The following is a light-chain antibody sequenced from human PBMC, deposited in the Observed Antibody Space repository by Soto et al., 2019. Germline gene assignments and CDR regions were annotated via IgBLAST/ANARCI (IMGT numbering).Light chain of an antibody. V-gene: IGKV3-11*01. CDR2: DAS. Sequence: DIGSTPSPATLSLSPGERASLSCRASQSVSSYLAWYQQKPGQAPRLLIYDASNRATGIPARFSGSGSGTDFTLTISSLEPEDFAVYYCQQRSNWPRTFGQGTRLEIK. CDR1: QSVSSY. CDR3: QQRSNWPRT. J-gene: IGKJ5*01.